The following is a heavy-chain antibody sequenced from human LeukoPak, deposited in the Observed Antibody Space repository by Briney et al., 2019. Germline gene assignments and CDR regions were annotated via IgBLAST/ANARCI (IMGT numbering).Heavy chain of an antibody. CDR2: IYYNGST. CDR1: GDSISTYY. J-gene: IGHJ4*02. CDR3: ARALGGYCSGGSCLDY. V-gene: IGHV4-59*01. Sequence: SETLSLTCTVSGDSISTYYWSWIRQPPGKGLEYIAYIYYNGSTNYNPYLKSRVTISVETSKNQFSLRLSSVTAADNAVYFCARALGGYCSGGSCLDYWGQGTLVTVSS. D-gene: IGHD2-15*01.